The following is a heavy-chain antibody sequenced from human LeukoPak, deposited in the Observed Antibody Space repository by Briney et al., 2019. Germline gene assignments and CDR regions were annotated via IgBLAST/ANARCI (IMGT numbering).Heavy chain of an antibody. J-gene: IGHJ6*02. Sequence: VASVKVSCKASGYTFTSYGISWVRPATGQGLEWMGWMNPNSGNTGYAQKFQGRVTMTRNTSISTAYMELSSLRSEDTAVYYCARESLSIAAAGTDYGMDVWGQGTTVTVSS. CDR3: ARESLSIAAAGTDYGMDV. V-gene: IGHV1-8*02. D-gene: IGHD6-13*01. CDR2: MNPNSGNT. CDR1: GYTFTSYG.